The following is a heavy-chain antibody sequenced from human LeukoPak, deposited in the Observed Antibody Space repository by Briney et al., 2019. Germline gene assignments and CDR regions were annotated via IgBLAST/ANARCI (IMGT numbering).Heavy chain of an antibody. Sequence: SVTVSCMSSRYSHTSYAFNWVRPAPGQGLEWMGWISAYNGNTDYSQKVQGRLTLTTDAATTTAYMELVSLTSDDTAVYYCARDPLRSSWSTYNNAMDVWGQGTTVTVS. CDR2: ISAYNGNT. CDR1: RYSHTSYA. J-gene: IGHJ6*02. D-gene: IGHD6-13*01. V-gene: IGHV1-18*04. CDR3: ARDPLRSSWSTYNNAMDV.